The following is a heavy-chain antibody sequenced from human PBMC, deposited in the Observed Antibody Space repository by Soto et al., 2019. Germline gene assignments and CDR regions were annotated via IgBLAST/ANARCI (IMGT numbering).Heavy chain of an antibody. CDR3: EKDLRRVVPHDAFDI. CDR2: ISGNGYST. Sequence: GGSLRLSCAASVFTFNSYAMSWVRQAPGKGLEWVSAISGNGYSTYYADSVKGRFTISRDNSRNTLYLQMNILRADDTAIYYGEKDLRRVVPHDAFDIGGKGKMVTVS. D-gene: IGHD2-15*01. CDR1: VFTFNSYA. J-gene: IGHJ3*02. V-gene: IGHV3-23*01.